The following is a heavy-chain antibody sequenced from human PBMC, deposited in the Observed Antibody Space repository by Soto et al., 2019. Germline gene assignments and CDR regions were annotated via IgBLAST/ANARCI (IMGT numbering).Heavy chain of an antibody. V-gene: IGHV4-4*02. CDR1: GGSISSSNW. D-gene: IGHD5-12*01. Sequence: ASETLSLTCAVSGGSISSSNWWSWVRQPPGKGLEWIGEIYHSGSTNYNPSLKSRVTISVDTSKNQFSLKLSSVTAADTAVYYCARVYSGYDWYYFDYWGQGTLVTVSS. CDR2: IYHSGST. J-gene: IGHJ4*02. CDR3: ARVYSGYDWYYFDY.